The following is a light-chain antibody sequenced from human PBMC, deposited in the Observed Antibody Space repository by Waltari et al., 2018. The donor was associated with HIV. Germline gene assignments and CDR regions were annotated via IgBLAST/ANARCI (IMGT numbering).Light chain of an antibody. CDR1: PSNLGANYD. CDR3: QSYDSDLNGPI. Sequence: QSVLTQPPSLSGAPGQTFILSCNGTPSNLGANYDLPSYLHLPDSPPQLPMVTNDNRPAAVPARFSASRSGASASLAITRLQAEDEADYFCQSYDSDLNGPIFGGGTKLTVL. V-gene: IGLV1-40*01. CDR2: TND. J-gene: IGLJ2*01.